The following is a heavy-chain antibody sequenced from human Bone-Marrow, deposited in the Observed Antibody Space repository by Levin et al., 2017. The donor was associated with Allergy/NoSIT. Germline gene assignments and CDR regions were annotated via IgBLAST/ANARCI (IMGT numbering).Heavy chain of an antibody. CDR2: IWFDGTNK. CDR1: RFIFNNYA. J-gene: IGHJ6*03. Sequence: GESLKISCAASRFIFNNYAMHWVRQAPGKGLEWVAVIWFDGTNKYYTDSVKGRFTVSRDNSKNTLYLQMSSLRAEDTAVYYCARRARYCSGGTCASDLYYMDVWGKGTTVTVSS. V-gene: IGHV3-33*01. D-gene: IGHD2-15*01. CDR3: ARRARYCSGGTCASDLYYMDV.